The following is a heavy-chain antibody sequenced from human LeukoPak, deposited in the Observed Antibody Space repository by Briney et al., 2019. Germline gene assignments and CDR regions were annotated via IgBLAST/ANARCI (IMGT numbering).Heavy chain of an antibody. J-gene: IGHJ4*02. CDR3: ARDHCNGGRCYSMANFDY. D-gene: IGHD2-15*01. Sequence: ASVKVSCKVSGYTFTSYGISWLRQAPGQGLEWMGWTSAYNGDTNFAQNFQGRVTLTTDTSTSIAYMELKRLRSDDTAIYYCARDHCNGGRCYSMANFDYWGQGTLVTVSS. CDR1: GYTFTSYG. V-gene: IGHV1-18*01. CDR2: TSAYNGDT.